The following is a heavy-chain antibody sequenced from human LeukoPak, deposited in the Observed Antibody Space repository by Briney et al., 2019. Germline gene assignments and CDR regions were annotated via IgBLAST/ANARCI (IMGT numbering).Heavy chain of an antibody. CDR1: GYAFSDYY. CDR3: ARDHSYGLNWFDP. D-gene: IGHD5-18*01. Sequence: ASVKVSCKASGYAFSDYYMHWVRQAPGQGLEWVGWVIPISGGTKYAQKLQGRVTMTTDTSTSTAYMELRSLRSDDTAVYYCARDHSYGLNWFDPWGQGTLVTVSS. V-gene: IGHV1-2*02. J-gene: IGHJ5*02. CDR2: VIPISGGT.